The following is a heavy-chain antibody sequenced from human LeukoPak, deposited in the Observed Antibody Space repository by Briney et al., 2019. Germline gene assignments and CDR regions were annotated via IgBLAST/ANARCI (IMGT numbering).Heavy chain of an antibody. V-gene: IGHV3-11*01. CDR1: GGSFSGYY. Sequence: LSLTCAVYGGSFSGYYWSWIRQPPGKGLEWVSYISSSGSTIYYADSVKGRFTISRDNAKNSLYLQMNSLRAEDTAVYYCARDLWEQWLVPGSDYWGQGTLVTVSS. CDR3: ARDLWEQWLVPGSDY. CDR2: ISSSGSTI. D-gene: IGHD6-19*01. J-gene: IGHJ4*02.